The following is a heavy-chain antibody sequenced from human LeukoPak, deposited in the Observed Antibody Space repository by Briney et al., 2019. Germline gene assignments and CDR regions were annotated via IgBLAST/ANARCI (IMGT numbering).Heavy chain of an antibody. J-gene: IGHJ4*02. D-gene: IGHD6-13*01. V-gene: IGHV4-59*08. CDR3: AKVTQTELVC. CDR2: IYYTGST. Sequence: SETLSLTCTVSGGSISRYYGSWIRQSPGKGLEWIGYIYYTGSTNYNPSLKSRVTISVDTSKNQFSLKLSSVTAADTAVYYCAKVTQTELVCWGQGTLVTVSS. CDR1: GGSISRYY.